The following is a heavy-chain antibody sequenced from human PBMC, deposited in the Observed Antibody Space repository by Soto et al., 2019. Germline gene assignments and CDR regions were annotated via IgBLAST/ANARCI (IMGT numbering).Heavy chain of an antibody. J-gene: IGHJ4*02. CDR2: ILYDESDQ. V-gene: IGHV3-30*18. Sequence: QVQLVEPGGGVVQPGRSLRLSCSASGFTFSDYTMHWVRQAPGRGLEWVAIILYDESDQYYSDSVKGRFTISRDNSKNTLYLQMHSLTTEDTAVYYCAKDGTHLWSKQYYFDSWGQGALVTVSS. D-gene: IGHD1-26*01. CDR3: AKDGTHLWSKQYYFDS. CDR1: GFTFSDYT.